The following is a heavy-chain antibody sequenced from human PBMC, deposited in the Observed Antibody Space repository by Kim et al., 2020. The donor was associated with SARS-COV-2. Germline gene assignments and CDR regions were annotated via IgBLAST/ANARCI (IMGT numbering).Heavy chain of an antibody. CDR1: GGSISSGDYY. CDR3: ARVTVTYYYDSSGYIRVGFYWYFDL. Sequence: SETLSLTCTVSGGSISSGDYYWSWIRQPPGKGLEWIGYIYYSGSTYYNPSLKSRVTISVDTSKNQFSLKLSSVTAADTAVYYCARVTVTYYYDSSGYIRVGFYWYFDLWGRGTLVTVSS. J-gene: IGHJ2*01. D-gene: IGHD3-22*01. CDR2: IYYSGST. V-gene: IGHV4-30-4*01.